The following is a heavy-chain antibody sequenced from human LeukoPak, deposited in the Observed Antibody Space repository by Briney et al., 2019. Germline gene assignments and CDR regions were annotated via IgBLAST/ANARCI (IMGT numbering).Heavy chain of an antibody. V-gene: IGHV4-30-4*01. CDR1: GGSISSGDYY. D-gene: IGHD4-17*01. CDR3: ARHHPNADYEYP. Sequence: SETLSLTCTVSGGSISSGDYYWSWIRQPPGKGLEWIGYIYRSGTTYYNASLKSRVTISVDTSKNQFSLFLSSVTAADTAVYYCARHHPNADYEYPWGQGTLVTVSS. J-gene: IGHJ5*02. CDR2: IYRSGTT.